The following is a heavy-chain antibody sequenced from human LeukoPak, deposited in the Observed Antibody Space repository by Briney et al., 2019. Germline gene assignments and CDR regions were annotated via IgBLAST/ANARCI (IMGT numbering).Heavy chain of an antibody. Sequence: SETLSLTCTVSGGSISSGSSYYWSWIRQPAGKRLEWIGRIYASGSTYHNPSLKSRVTISVDTSKNQFSLKLSSVTAADTAVYYCARAGGVATTSFDYWGQGTLVTVSS. V-gene: IGHV4-61*02. CDR1: GGSISSGSSYY. J-gene: IGHJ4*02. CDR3: ARAGGVATTSFDY. CDR2: IYASGST. D-gene: IGHD5-12*01.